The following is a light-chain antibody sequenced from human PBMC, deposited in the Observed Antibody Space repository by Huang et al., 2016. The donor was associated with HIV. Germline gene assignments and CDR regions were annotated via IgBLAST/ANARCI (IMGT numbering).Light chain of an antibody. J-gene: IGKJ1*01. CDR1: QTVDSW. CDR2: KAS. Sequence: DIQMTQSPSILSASVGDRVTITCRASQTVDSWLAWYQQRPGKAPKLLIYKASKLESGGPSNFSGSGSGAVYTLTISSLQTDDFATYYCQQYKTYPWSFGQGTTVDI. V-gene: IGKV1-5*03. CDR3: QQYKTYPWS.